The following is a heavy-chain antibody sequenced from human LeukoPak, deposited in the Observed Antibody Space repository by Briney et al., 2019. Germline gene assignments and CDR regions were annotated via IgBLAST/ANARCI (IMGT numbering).Heavy chain of an antibody. CDR1: GGSISSSNW. Sequence: SETLSLTCAVSGGSISSSNWWNWVRQPPGKRLEWIGEVYHSGSTHYNPSLKSRVTISVDTSKNQFSLKLSSVTAADTAVYYCARSYYYDSSGGPDYFDYWGQGTLVTVSS. V-gene: IGHV4-4*02. D-gene: IGHD3-22*01. J-gene: IGHJ4*02. CDR2: VYHSGST. CDR3: ARSYYYDSSGGPDYFDY.